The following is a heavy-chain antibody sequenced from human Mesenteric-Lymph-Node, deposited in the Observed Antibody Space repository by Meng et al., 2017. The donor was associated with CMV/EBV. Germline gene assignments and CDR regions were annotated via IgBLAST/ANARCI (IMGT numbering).Heavy chain of an antibody. Sequence: GESLKISCVASGFTFNIFEINWVRQAPGKGLEWVSVIYSGGSTYYADSVKGRFTISRDNSKNMLYLQMKSLRGEDTAVYYCARGGDQEVLYGMDVWGQGTTVTVSS. CDR1: GFTFNIFE. D-gene: IGHD3-16*01. V-gene: IGHV3-53*01. CDR2: IYSGGST. CDR3: ARGGDQEVLYGMDV. J-gene: IGHJ6*02.